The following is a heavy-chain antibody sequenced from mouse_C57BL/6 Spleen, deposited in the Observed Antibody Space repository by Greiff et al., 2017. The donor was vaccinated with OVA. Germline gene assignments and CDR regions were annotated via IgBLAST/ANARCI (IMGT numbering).Heavy chain of an antibody. Sequence: VQLQQSGPELVKPGASVKISCKASGYTFTDYYMNWVKQSHGKSLEWIGDINPNNGGTSYNQKFKGKATLTVDKSSSTAYMELRSLTSEDSAVYYCSRGVYDEGFDYWGQGTTLTVSS. D-gene: IGHD2-12*01. J-gene: IGHJ2*01. CDR2: INPNNGGT. CDR1: GYTFTDYY. CDR3: SRGVYDEGFDY. V-gene: IGHV1-26*01.